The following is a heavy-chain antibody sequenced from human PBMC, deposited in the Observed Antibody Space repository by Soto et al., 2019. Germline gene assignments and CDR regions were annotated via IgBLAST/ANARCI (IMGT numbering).Heavy chain of an antibody. CDR3: ARGVGSSPPQY. V-gene: IGHV4-59*02. CDR1: GGSVSVYY. CDR2: IYASGSP. D-gene: IGHD1-26*01. Sequence: SETLSLTCTISGGSVSVYYWSWIRQSTGQGLEWIGYIYASGSPYYNPSLRSRVTISADTSKNQISLKLASPTAADTAVYYCARGVGSSPPQYWGRGTLVTVSS. J-gene: IGHJ4*02.